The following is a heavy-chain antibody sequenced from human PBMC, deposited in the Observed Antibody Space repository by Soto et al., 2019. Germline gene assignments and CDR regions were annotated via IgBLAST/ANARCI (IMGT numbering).Heavy chain of an antibody. CDR2: IYYSGST. J-gene: IGHJ6*02. V-gene: IGHV4-59*01. D-gene: IGHD5-18*01. Sequence: SETLSLTCTVSGGSISSYYWSWIRQPPGKGLEWIGYIYYSGSTNYNPSLKSRVTISVDTSKNQFSLKLSSVTAADTAVYYCARDQGGYSYGFLGMDVWGQGTTVTVS. CDR1: GGSISSYY. CDR3: ARDQGGYSYGFLGMDV.